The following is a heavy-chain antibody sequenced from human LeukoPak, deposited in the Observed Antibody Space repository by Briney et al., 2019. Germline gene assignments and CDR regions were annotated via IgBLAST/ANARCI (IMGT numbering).Heavy chain of an antibody. J-gene: IGHJ5*02. CDR2: IYHSGST. CDR1: GYSISSGYY. Sequence: SSETLSLTCAVSGYSISSGYYWGWIRQPPGKGLEWIGSIYHSGSTYYNPSLKSRVTISVDTSKNQFSLKLSSVTAADTAVYYCARGRLSRWFDPWGQGTLVTVSS. V-gene: IGHV4-38-2*01. D-gene: IGHD2-2*01. CDR3: ARGRLSRWFDP.